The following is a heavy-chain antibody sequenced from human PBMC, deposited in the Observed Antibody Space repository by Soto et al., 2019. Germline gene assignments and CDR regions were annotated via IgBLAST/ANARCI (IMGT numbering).Heavy chain of an antibody. D-gene: IGHD3-10*01. J-gene: IGHJ4*02. CDR3: AKDSQPYYGSGSYHNSFDH. Sequence: EEQLLESGGGLAQPGGSLRLTCTASGFTFKNFAMSWVRQAPGKGLEWVMGISSSGSSTFYAESVKGRFTISRDNSKNTVFLQMSSLRDDDTAIYYCAKDSQPYYGSGSYHNSFDHWGQGTLVTVSS. CDR1: GFTFKNFA. V-gene: IGHV3-23*01. CDR2: ISSSGSST.